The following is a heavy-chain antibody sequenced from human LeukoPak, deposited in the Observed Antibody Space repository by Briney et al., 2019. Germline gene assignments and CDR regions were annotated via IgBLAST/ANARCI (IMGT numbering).Heavy chain of an antibody. V-gene: IGHV3-23*01. CDR2: ITTSDGNT. CDR1: GFTFSSYT. CDR3: AKDGGLWVSAHWGDS. Sequence: GGSLRLSCAASGFTFSSYTMSWVRQAPGKGLGWVSTITTSDGNTYYADSVKGRFTVSRDNSKNTLFLQMNSLRAEDTAVYYCAKDGGLWVSAHWGDSWGRGTLVTVSS. D-gene: IGHD7-27*01. J-gene: IGHJ4*02.